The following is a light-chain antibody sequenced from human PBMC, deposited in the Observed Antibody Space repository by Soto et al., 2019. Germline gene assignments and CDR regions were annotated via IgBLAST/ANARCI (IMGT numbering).Light chain of an antibody. Sequence: DIQMTQSPSSLSASIGDRVTITCQASQNITTYLNWYQQKPGKAPKLLIYDASNLHAGVPSRFSGSGSGTDFTFTISSLQPEDFATYYCQQYDFLPPLFGGGTKVDIK. CDR2: DAS. J-gene: IGKJ4*01. CDR1: QNITTY. V-gene: IGKV1-33*01. CDR3: QQYDFLPPL.